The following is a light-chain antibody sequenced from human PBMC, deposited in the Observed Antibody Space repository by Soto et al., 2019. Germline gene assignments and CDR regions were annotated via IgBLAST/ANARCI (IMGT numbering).Light chain of an antibody. Sequence: DIQMTQSPSTLSASVGDRVTIHCRASQSISIWLAGYQQKPGKAPKLLIYKASSLESGVPSRFSGSGSGTEFTLTISCLQLDDFAIYYGQQYNSQWTFSNGTKVEIK. J-gene: IGKJ1*01. CDR3: QQYNSQWT. CDR2: KAS. V-gene: IGKV1-5*03. CDR1: QSISIW.